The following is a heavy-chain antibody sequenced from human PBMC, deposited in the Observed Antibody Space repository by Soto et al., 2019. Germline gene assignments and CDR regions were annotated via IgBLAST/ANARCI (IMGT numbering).Heavy chain of an antibody. Sequence: EVQLVESGGGLVQPGGSLRLSCAASGFTFSSYWMHWVRQAPGKGLVWVSRINSDGSSTSYADSVKGRFTISRDNAKNTLYLQMNSLRAEDTAVYYCARTSVPQISRGYCTNGVCPIGTYYFDYWGQGTLVTVSS. D-gene: IGHD2-8*01. CDR2: INSDGSST. CDR3: ARTSVPQISRGYCTNGVCPIGTYYFDY. CDR1: GFTFSSYW. J-gene: IGHJ4*02. V-gene: IGHV3-74*01.